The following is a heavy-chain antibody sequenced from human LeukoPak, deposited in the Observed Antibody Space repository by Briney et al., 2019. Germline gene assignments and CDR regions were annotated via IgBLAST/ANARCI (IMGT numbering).Heavy chain of an antibody. CDR2: INPNSGGT. V-gene: IGHV1-2*02. CDR3: ARAITPVTTFGGDAFDI. Sequence: ASVKVSCKASGYTFTGYYMHWVRRAPGQGLEWMGWINPNSGGTNYAQKFQGRVTMTRDTSVSPAYMEVRRLRSDDAAVYYCARAITPVTTFGGDAFDIWGQGTMVTVSS. J-gene: IGHJ3*02. D-gene: IGHD3-16*01. CDR1: GYTFTGYY.